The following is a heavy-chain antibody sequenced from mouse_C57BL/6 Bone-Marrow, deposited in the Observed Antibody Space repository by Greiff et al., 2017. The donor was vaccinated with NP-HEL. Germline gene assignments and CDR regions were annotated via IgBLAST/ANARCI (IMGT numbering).Heavy chain of an antibody. D-gene: IGHD2-2*01. J-gene: IGHJ3*01. CDR3: TADGHGAY. CDR1: GFNIKDYY. V-gene: IGHV14-4*01. Sequence: VQLKESGAELVRPGASVKLSCTASGFNIKDYYMHWVKQRPEQGLEWIGWIDPENGDTEYASKFQGKATITADTSSNTAYLQLSSLTSEDTAVYYCTADGHGAYWGQGTLVTVSA. CDR2: IDPENGDT.